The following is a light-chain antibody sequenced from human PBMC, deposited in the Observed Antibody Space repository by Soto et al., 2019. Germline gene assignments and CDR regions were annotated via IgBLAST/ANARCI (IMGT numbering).Light chain of an antibody. CDR1: SSDVGGYNY. J-gene: IGLJ1*01. CDR2: EVS. Sequence: QSVLTQPPSASGSPGQSVTISCTGTSSDVGGYNYASWYQQHPGKAPKLMIYEVSKRPSGVPDRFSGSKSGNTASLTVSGLQAEDEADYYCSSYAGSTLYVFGTGTKVTV. V-gene: IGLV2-8*01. CDR3: SSYAGSTLYV.